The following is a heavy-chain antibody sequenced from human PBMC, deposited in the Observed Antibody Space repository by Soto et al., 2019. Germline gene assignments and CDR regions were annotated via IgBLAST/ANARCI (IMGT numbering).Heavy chain of an antibody. D-gene: IGHD3-22*01. CDR1: GVTFSSYG. CDR3: AKDGPTRTYYYDSSGYYANYFVY. CDR2: ISYDGSNK. Sequence: GGALRLSCAASGVTFSSYGMQWVLQAPGKGLEWVAVISYDGSNKYYADSVKGRFTISRDNSKNTLYLQMNSLRAEDTAVYYCAKDGPTRTYYYDSSGYYANYFVYWSLGT. V-gene: IGHV3-30*18. J-gene: IGHJ4*02.